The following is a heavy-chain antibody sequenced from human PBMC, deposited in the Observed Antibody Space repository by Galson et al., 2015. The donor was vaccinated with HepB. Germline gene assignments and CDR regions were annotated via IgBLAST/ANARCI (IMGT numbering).Heavy chain of an antibody. V-gene: IGHV3-48*01. CDR3: ARNPSSYDYYNMDV. CDR1: GVTIPSYS. Sequence: SLRLSCAASGVTIPSYSMNWVRKAPGKGLEWLAYFSGGSTTIYYADSVKGRFTISRDNAKNFLYLHMNSLRGEDTAVYYCARNPSSYDYYNMDVWGHGTTVTVSS. CDR2: FSGGSTTI. J-gene: IGHJ6*02.